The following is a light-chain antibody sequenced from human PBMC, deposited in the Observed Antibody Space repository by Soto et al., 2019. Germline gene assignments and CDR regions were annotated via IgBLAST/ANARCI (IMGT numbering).Light chain of an antibody. CDR2: GVS. CDR3: QQYGTSPRT. V-gene: IGKV3-20*01. Sequence: DIVLTQSPGTLSLSPGERATLSCRASQSVRSSYLAWYQQKLGQAPRILSYGVSNRATGIPDRFSGSGSGTDFTLTISRLESEDFAVYYCQQYGTSPRTFGQGTKVEIK. J-gene: IGKJ1*01. CDR1: QSVRSSY.